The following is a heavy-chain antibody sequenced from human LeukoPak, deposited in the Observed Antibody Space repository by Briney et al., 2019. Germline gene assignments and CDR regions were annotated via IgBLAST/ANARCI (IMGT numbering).Heavy chain of an antibody. D-gene: IGHD2-2*01. Sequence: PSETLSLTCAVYGGSSSGYYWSWIRQPPGKGLEWIGEINHSGSTNYGPSLKSRLTISVDTSNNQFSLRLSSVTAADTAVYYCARRDYCTSTSCYESYNWFDPWGQGTLVTVSS. CDR3: ARRDYCTSTSCYESYNWFDP. CDR1: GGSSSGYY. V-gene: IGHV4-34*01. CDR2: INHSGST. J-gene: IGHJ5*02.